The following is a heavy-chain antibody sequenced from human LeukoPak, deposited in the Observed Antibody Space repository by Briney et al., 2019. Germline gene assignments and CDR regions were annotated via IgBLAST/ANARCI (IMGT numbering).Heavy chain of an antibody. J-gene: IGHJ4*02. V-gene: IGHV1-2*02. D-gene: IGHD3-22*01. CDR1: GYTFTGYY. CDR3: ARGLPLRYYDSSGYSERYCYFDY. Sequence: ASVKVSCKASGYTFTGYYMHWVRQAPGQGLEWMGWINPNSGGTNYAQKFQGRVTMTRDTSISTAYMELRSLRSDDTAVYYCARGLPLRYYDSSGYSERYCYFDYWGQGTLVTVSS. CDR2: INPNSGGT.